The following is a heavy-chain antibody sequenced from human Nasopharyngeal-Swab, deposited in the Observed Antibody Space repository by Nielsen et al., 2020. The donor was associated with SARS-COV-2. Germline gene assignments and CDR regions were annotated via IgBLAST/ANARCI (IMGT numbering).Heavy chain of an antibody. CDR1: GYTFANFD. CDR2: MNLDSGDT. Sequence: ASVKVSCKTSGYTFANFDINWVRQATGRGLEWVGWMNLDSGDTHYAQEFQGKVTLTRDTSRSTAYMELSSLRSEDTAVYYCARGPRPKRHLDYWGQGTLVTVSS. D-gene: IGHD1-1*01. CDR3: ARGPRPKRHLDY. J-gene: IGHJ4*02. V-gene: IGHV1-8*01.